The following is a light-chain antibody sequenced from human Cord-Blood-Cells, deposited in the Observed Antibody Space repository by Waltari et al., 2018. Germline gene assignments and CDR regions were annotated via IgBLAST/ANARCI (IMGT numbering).Light chain of an antibody. Sequence: QSALTQPRSVSGSPGQPVTISCTGTSSDVGGYNYVSWYQQHPGKAPKLMIYDVSKRPSVVPDRFSGSKSGNTASLTISGLQGEDEADYYCCSYAGSYVFGTGTKVTVL. J-gene: IGLJ1*01. CDR2: DVS. V-gene: IGLV2-11*01. CDR3: CSYAGSYV. CDR1: SSDVGGYNY.